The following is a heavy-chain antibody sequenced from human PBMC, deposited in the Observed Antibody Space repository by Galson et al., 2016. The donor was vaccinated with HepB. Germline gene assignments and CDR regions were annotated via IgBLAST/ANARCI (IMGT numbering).Heavy chain of an antibody. CDR1: GFTFSDAW. Sequence: SLRLSCAASGFTFSDAWMSWVRQAPWKGLEWVGRIKTRRFGGTTEYSSPVRGRFTISRDDSTNTLFLQMNSLKTEDTAIYYCATDIDIRAAGTLFDYWGQGTLVTVSS. CDR2: IKTRRFGGTT. CDR3: ATDIDIRAAGTLFDY. D-gene: IGHD3-16*02. V-gene: IGHV3-15*01. J-gene: IGHJ4*02.